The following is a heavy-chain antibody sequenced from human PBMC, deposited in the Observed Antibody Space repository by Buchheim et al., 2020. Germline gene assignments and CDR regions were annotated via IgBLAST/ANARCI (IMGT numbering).Heavy chain of an antibody. CDR1: GFTFSSYG. Sequence: QVQLVESGGGVVQPGRSLRLSCAASGFTFSSYGMHWVRQAPGKGLEWVAVISYDGSNKYYADSVKGRFTIPRDNSKNTLYLQMNSLRAEDTAVYYCAKEDCTNGVCLYYYYGMDVWGQGTT. CDR2: ISYDGSNK. D-gene: IGHD2-8*01. J-gene: IGHJ6*02. CDR3: AKEDCTNGVCLYYYYGMDV. V-gene: IGHV3-30*18.